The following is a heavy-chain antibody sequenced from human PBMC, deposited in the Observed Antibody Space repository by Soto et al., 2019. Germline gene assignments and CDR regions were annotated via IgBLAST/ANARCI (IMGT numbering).Heavy chain of an antibody. Sequence: SETLSLTCTVSGGSISSGGYYWSWIRQPPGKGLEWIGYFYNSGNTAYNPSLKSRVTISGDTSKNQFSLKLSSVTAADTAVDDCARGWGYYDPFEHWGQGTLVTVS. J-gene: IGHJ4*02. CDR1: GGSISSGGYY. V-gene: IGHV4-30-4*01. CDR3: ARGWGYYDPFEH. CDR2: FYNSGNT. D-gene: IGHD3-22*01.